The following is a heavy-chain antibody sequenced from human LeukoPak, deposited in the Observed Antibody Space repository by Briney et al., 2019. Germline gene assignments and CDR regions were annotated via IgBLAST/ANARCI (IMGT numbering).Heavy chain of an antibody. CDR3: AKGLISSSSIKDAFDI. Sequence: GGSLRLSCAASGFTFSSYAMSWVRQAPGKGLEWVSGVSATGGSTYYADSVKGRFTISRDNSKNTLYLQMNSLRAEDTAVHYCAKGLISSSSIKDAFDIWGQGTMVTVSS. CDR2: VSATGGST. V-gene: IGHV3-23*01. D-gene: IGHD6-6*01. J-gene: IGHJ3*02. CDR1: GFTFSSYA.